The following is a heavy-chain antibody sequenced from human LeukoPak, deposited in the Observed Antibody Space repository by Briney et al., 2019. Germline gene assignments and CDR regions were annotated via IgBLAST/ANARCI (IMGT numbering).Heavy chain of an antibody. Sequence: SGTLSLTCAVSGVSISTSEWWIWVRQPPGQGMEWIGEIHRDGRFRYNPSLKSRVTMSIDYSKNQFSLKVSSVTAADTATYYCGKTDIYFNPIDYWGPGSLVTVSS. CDR2: IHRDGRF. CDR3: GKTDIYFNPIDY. CDR1: GVSISTSEW. J-gene: IGHJ4*02. V-gene: IGHV4-4*02. D-gene: IGHD3-9*01.